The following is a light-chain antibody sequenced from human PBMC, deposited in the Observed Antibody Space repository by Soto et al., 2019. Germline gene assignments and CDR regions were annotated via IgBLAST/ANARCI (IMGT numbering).Light chain of an antibody. Sequence: TQSPSSLSASVGDRVTITCRASQSISSYLNWYQQKPGKAPKLLVHAASTLQGGVPSRFSGSGSGTDFTLTISSLQPEDFATYFCQQSYSTLFTFGPGTKVDIK. J-gene: IGKJ3*01. V-gene: IGKV1-39*01. CDR3: QQSYSTLFT. CDR1: QSISSY. CDR2: AAS.